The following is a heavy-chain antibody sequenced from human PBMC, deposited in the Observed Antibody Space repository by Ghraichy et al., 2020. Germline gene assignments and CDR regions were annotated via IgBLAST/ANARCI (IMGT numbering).Heavy chain of an antibody. D-gene: IGHD1-26*01. Sequence: GGSLRLSCAASGFTFSSYSMNWVRQAPGKGLEWVSYISNSSSTIYYADSVEGRFTISRDNAKNSLYLQMNSLRAEDTAVYYCARGGKWGELPYYFDYWGQGTLVTVSS. CDR3: ARGGKWGELPYYFDY. J-gene: IGHJ4*02. V-gene: IGHV3-48*01. CDR2: ISNSSSTI. CDR1: GFTFSSYS.